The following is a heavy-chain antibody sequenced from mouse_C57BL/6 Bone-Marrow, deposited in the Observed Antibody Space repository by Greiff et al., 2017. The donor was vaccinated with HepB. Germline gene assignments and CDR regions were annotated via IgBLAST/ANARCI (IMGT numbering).Heavy chain of an antibody. D-gene: IGHD2-4*01. Sequence: EVMLVESGGCLVQPGGSLKLSCAASGFTFSDYYMYGVRQTPEKRLEWVAYISNGGGSTYYPDTVKGRFTISRDNAKNTLYLQMSRLKSEDTAMYYCARHYHDYDSFAHWGQLTPVTVSA. CDR1: GFTFSDYY. CDR2: ISNGGGST. CDR3: ARHYHDYDSFAH. J-gene: IGHJ3*01. V-gene: IGHV5-12*01.